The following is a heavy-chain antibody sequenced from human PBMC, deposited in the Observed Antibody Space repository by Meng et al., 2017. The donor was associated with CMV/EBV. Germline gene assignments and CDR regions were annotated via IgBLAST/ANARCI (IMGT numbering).Heavy chain of an antibody. V-gene: IGHV3-7*01. D-gene: IGHD5-18*01. CDR1: GFTFSSYW. J-gene: IGHJ4*02. CDR3: ARDLGFVDTDMVSVY. Sequence: GESLKISCAASGFTFSSYWMSWVRQAPGKGLEWVANIKQDGSEKYYVDSVKGRFTISRDNAKNTLYLQMNSLRAEDTAVYYCARDLGFVDTDMVSVYWGQGTLVTVSS. CDR2: IKQDGSEK.